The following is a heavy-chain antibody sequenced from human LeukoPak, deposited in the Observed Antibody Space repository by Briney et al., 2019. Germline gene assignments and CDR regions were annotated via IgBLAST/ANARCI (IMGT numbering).Heavy chain of an antibody. Sequence: ASVKVSCKASGYTFTGYYMHWVRQAPGRGLEWMGWINPNSGGTNYAQKFQGRVTMTRDTSISTAYMELSRLRSDDTAVYYCARDLVGYGGNYPFDYWGQGTLVTVSS. D-gene: IGHD4-23*01. CDR3: ARDLVGYGGNYPFDY. V-gene: IGHV1-2*02. CDR1: GYTFTGYY. J-gene: IGHJ4*02. CDR2: INPNSGGT.